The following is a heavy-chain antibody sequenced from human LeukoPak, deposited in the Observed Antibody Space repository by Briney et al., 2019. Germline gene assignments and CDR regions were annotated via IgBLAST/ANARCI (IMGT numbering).Heavy chain of an antibody. Sequence: GGSLRLSCAASGFTFSGYAMGSVRQAPGKGLEWVSTISGRGGNTYYADSVKGRFTSSRDNSKHTMSLQMNNLRAKDPAVYYCEKESRYYYGSGRFSSQFDYWGQGNLVTVSS. V-gene: IGHV3-23*01. CDR1: GFTFSGYA. CDR3: EKESRYYYGSGRFSSQFDY. J-gene: IGHJ4*02. D-gene: IGHD3-10*01. CDR2: ISGRGGNT.